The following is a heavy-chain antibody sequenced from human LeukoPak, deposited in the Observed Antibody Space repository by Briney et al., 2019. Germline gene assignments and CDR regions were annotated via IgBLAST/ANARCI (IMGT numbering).Heavy chain of an antibody. Sequence: SETLSLTCSVSDGSINSCYWNWIRQPPGKGLEWIGYIYHSGSTNYNPSLQGRVTISVDTSKNQFSLNLNSVAAADTAVYYCARGGAARLHFQNWGQGTLVTVSS. D-gene: IGHD6-6*01. CDR2: IYHSGST. V-gene: IGHV4-59*01. J-gene: IGHJ1*01. CDR3: ARGGAARLHFQN. CDR1: DGSINSCY.